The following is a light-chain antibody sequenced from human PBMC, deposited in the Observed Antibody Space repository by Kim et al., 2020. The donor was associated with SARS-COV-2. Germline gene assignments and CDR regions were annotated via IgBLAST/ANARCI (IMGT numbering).Light chain of an antibody. V-gene: IGLV3-21*04. CDR1: NIGSKS. J-gene: IGLJ3*02. CDR2: YDS. Sequence: AHGKTARLTCGGNNIGSKSVLWYQQKQGQAPVLVIYYDSDRPSGIPERFSGSNSGNTATLTLSRVEAGDEADYYCQVWDSSSDHWVFGGGTQLTVL. CDR3: QVWDSSSDHWV.